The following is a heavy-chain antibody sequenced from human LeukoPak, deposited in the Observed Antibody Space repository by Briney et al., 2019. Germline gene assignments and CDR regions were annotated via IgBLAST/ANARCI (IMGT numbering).Heavy chain of an antibody. CDR1: GFTFSSYW. J-gene: IGHJ4*02. Sequence: GGSLRLSCAASGFTFSSYWMNWVRQAPGKGLVWVSRIASDGSSTTYADSVKGRFSISRDNAKITLYLQMNSLRDDDTAVYYCVRDNGGEHLWGQGTLVTVSS. V-gene: IGHV3-74*01. CDR3: VRDNGGEHL. D-gene: IGHD3-16*01. CDR2: IASDGSST.